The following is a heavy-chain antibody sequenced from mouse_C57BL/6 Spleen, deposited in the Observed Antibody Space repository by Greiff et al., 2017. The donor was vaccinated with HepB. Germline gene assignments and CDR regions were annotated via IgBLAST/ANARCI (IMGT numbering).Heavy chain of an antibody. V-gene: IGHV1-85*01. CDR2: IYPRDGST. CDR1: GYTFTSYD. CDR3: ARSGNRKYFDV. J-gene: IGHJ1*03. D-gene: IGHD2-1*01. Sequence: QVQLQQSGPELVKPGASVKLSCKASGYTFTSYDINWVKQRPGQGLEWIGWIYPRDGSTKYNDKFKGKATLTVDTSSSTAYMELHSLTSEDSAVYVCARSGNRKYFDVWGTGTTVTVSS.